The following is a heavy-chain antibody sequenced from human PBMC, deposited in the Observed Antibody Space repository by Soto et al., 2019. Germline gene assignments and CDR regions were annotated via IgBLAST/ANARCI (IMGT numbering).Heavy chain of an antibody. J-gene: IGHJ4*02. CDR2: IYPADSET. CDR1: GYSLLSHW. V-gene: IGHV5-51*01. Sequence: GESLTISCQGSGYSLLSHWLGWVRQIPWKGLEWVVIIYPADSETRYSPSFQGQVTISAXXXXXTXYXQXXXLTAXATALYDCARRPWLSGYSDYWGQGTLVTFPS. CDR3: ARRPWLSGYSDY. D-gene: IGHD3-22*01.